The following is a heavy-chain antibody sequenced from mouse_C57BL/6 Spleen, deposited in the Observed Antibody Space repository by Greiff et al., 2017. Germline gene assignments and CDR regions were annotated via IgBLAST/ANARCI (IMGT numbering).Heavy chain of an antibody. CDR2: IYPGDGDT. D-gene: IGHD1-1*01. Sequence: VQLQQSGPELVKPGASVKISCKASGYAFSSSWMNWVKQRPGKGLEWIGRIYPGDGDTNYNGKFKGQATLTADKSSSPAYMQLSSLTSEDSAVYCCARRGTVVPPYFDYWGQGTTLTVSS. J-gene: IGHJ2*01. V-gene: IGHV1-82*01. CDR3: ARRGTVVPPYFDY. CDR1: GYAFSSSW.